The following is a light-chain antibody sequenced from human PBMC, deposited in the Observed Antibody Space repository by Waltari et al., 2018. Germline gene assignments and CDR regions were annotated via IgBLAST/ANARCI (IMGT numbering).Light chain of an antibody. CDR3: QQSFNTPRT. CDR1: HDISNY. J-gene: IGKJ2*01. V-gene: IGKV1-33*01. Sequence: DIQMTQSPSSLSASVGARVTITCQASHDISNYLNWYQQKPGKAPKLLIYDASNLETGVPSRFSGSGSGTDFSFTISSLQPEDFATYYCQQSFNTPRTFGQGTKLEIK. CDR2: DAS.